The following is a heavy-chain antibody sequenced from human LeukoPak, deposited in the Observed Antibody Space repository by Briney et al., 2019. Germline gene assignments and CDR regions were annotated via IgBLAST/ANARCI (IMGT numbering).Heavy chain of an antibody. V-gene: IGHV2-26*01. CDR2: IFSNDEK. Sequence: MESGPTLLNPTETLTLTCTVSGFSLSNARMGVSWIRQPPGKALEWLAHIFSNDEKSYSTSLKSRLTISKDTSNSQVVLTMTNMDPVDTATYYCARPYVVVTASSFDYWGQGTLVTVSS. CDR3: ARPYVVVTASSFDY. CDR1: GFSLSNARMG. J-gene: IGHJ4*02. D-gene: IGHD2-21*02.